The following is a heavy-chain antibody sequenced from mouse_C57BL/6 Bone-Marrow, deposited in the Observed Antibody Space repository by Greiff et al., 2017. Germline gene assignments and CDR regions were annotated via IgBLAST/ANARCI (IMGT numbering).Heavy chain of an antibody. D-gene: IGHD3-2*02. J-gene: IGHJ2*01. CDR2: INPSNGGT. V-gene: IGHV1-53*01. CDR1: GYTFTSYW. CDR3: ARSPRQLRLVDY. Sequence: VKLQQPGTELVKPGASVKLSCKASGYTFTSYWMHWVKQRPGQGLEWIGNINPSNGGTNYNEKFKSKATLTVDKSSSTAYMQLSSLTSEDSAVYYCARSPRQLRLVDYWGQGTTLTVSS.